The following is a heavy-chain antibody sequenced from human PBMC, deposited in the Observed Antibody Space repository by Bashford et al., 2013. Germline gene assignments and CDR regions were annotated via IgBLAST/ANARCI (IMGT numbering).Heavy chain of an antibody. D-gene: IGHD5-12*01. J-gene: IGHJ4*02. V-gene: IGHV3-23*01. CDR2: IGPNGGDI. CDR1: GLTFSSYA. CDR3: ATARGYSAWIHFDH. Sequence: GSLRLSCAVSGLTFSSYAMSWVRQAPGKGLQWVSTIGPNGGDIDYADSVKGRFTISRDTSKNTLFLQINSLRADDTAVYYCATARGYSAWIHFDHVGPGNPGHRLL.